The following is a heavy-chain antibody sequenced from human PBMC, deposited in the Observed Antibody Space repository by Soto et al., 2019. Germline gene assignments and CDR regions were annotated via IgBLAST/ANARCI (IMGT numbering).Heavy chain of an antibody. Sequence: QVQLQQWGAGLLKPSETLSLNCAVYGGSFYWTWIRQPPGKGLEWIGEIRHSGSTNYNPSLKSRVSISIDRSKSQVSLTVYSVTAADTAVYYCARVCGDYDYAVDVWGQGTTVTVSS. CDR2: IRHSGST. CDR1: GGSFY. J-gene: IGHJ6*02. CDR3: ARVCGDYDYAVDV. D-gene: IGHD4-17*01. V-gene: IGHV4-34*01.